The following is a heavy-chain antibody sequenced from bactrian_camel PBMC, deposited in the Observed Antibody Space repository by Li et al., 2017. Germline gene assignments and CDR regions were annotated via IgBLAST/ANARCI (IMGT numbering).Heavy chain of an antibody. CDR2: LSTTGIT. Sequence: HVQLVESGGGSVQPGGSLRVSCTGHGFGPGYHRMGWYRQGAGNECDLVSSLSTTGITWYADSVKGRFTISHDNANDTTFLQMNSLMPEDTAMYYCAAEGCGSGAAWDVAQAYNHWGRGTQVTVS. CDR1: GFGPGYHR. J-gene: IGHJ4*01. V-gene: IGHV3S60*01. CDR3: AAEGCGSGAAWDVAQAYNH.